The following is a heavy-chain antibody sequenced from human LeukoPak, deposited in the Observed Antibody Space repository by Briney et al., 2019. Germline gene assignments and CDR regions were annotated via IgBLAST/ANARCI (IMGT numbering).Heavy chain of an antibody. CDR2: ISYDGSNK. D-gene: IGHD6-25*01. V-gene: IGHV3-30*04. J-gene: IGHJ3*02. CDR3: ARRSAAKDAFDI. Sequence: GGSLRLSCAASGFTFSSYDMYWVRQAPGKGLEWVAVISYDGSNKDYADSVKGRFTISRDNAKNTLYLQMNSLRAEDTAMYYCARRSAAKDAFDIWGQGTMVTVSS. CDR1: GFTFSSYD.